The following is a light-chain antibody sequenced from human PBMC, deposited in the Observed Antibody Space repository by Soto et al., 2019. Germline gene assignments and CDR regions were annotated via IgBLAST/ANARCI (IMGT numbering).Light chain of an antibody. CDR1: QSVSGSY. CDR3: QQYGSSPPIT. J-gene: IGKJ5*01. CDR2: DAS. V-gene: IGKV3-20*01. Sequence: EIGLTQSPGTLSLSPGERATLSCRASQSVSGSYLAWYQQKPDQAPRLLIYDASSRATGIPDRFSGSGSGTDFTLTISRLEPEDFAVYYCQQYGSSPPITFGQGTRLEIK.